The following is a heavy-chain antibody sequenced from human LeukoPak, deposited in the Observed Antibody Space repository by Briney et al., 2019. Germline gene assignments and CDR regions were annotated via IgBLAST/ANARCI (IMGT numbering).Heavy chain of an antibody. J-gene: IGHJ4*02. V-gene: IGHV3-30*18. CDR1: GFTFSSYG. Sequence: GGSLRLSCAASGFTFSSYGMHWVRQAPGKGLEWVAVISYDGSNKYYADSVKGRFTISRDNSKNTLYLQMNSLRAEDTAVYYCAKDDHDSSGYPFDYWGQGTLVTVSS. CDR3: AKDDHDSSGYPFDY. D-gene: IGHD3-22*01. CDR2: ISYDGSNK.